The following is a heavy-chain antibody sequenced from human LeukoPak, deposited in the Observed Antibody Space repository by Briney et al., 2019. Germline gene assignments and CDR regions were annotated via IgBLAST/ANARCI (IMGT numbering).Heavy chain of an antibody. J-gene: IGHJ4*02. Sequence: GESLKISCKGYGYSFTSYWIIWVRQMPGKGLEWMGRNDPSDPYTNYSPSLQGHVTISADKSISPAYLQWSNLKASDTAMYYCARARGDHYSFDYWGQGTLVTVSS. V-gene: IGHV5-10-1*01. CDR1: GYSFTSYW. D-gene: IGHD3-10*01. CDR2: NDPSDPYT. CDR3: ARARGDHYSFDY.